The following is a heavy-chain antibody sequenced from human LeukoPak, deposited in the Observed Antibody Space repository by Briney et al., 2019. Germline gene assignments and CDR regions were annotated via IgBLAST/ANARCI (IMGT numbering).Heavy chain of an antibody. J-gene: IGHJ3*02. D-gene: IGHD6-13*01. V-gene: IGHV4-39*07. CDR3: ARVGSELVSSWYGRGAFDI. CDR1: GGSISSSSYY. CDR2: IYYSGST. Sequence: PSETLSLTCTVSGGSISSSSYYWGWIRQPPGKGLEWIGSIYYSGSTYYNPSLKSRVTISVDTSKNQFSLKLSSVTAADTAVYYCARVGSELVSSWYGRGAFDIWGQGTMVTVSS.